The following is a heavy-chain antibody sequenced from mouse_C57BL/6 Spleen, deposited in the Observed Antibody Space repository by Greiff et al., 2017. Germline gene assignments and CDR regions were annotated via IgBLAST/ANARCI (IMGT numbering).Heavy chain of an antibody. Sequence: VQLQQSGAELVRPGASVKLSCTASGFNIKDDYMHWVKQRPEQGLEWIGWIDPENGDTEYASKFQGKATITADPSSNTAYLQLSSLTSEDTAVYYCTYGSSSFWGQGTTLTVSS. CDR3: TYGSSSF. D-gene: IGHD1-1*01. V-gene: IGHV14-4*01. J-gene: IGHJ2*01. CDR1: GFNIKDDY. CDR2: IDPENGDT.